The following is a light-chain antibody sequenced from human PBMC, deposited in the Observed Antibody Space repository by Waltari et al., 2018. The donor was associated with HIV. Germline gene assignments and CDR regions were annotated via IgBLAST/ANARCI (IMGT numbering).Light chain of an antibody. CDR2: DAS. CDR3: QQYDYLPNLT. Sequence: DIKMTQSPSSLSASVGDRVTITCQASPDISNYLNWYQQKPGKAPKLLIYDASTLETGVPSRFSASGSGTHFTFTISSLQPEDIATYYCQQYDYLPNLTFGGGTKVEIK. V-gene: IGKV1-33*01. CDR1: PDISNY. J-gene: IGKJ4*01.